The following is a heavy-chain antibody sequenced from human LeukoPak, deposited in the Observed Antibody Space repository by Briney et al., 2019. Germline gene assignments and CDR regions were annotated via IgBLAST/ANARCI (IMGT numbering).Heavy chain of an antibody. Sequence: GASVTVSCKASGYTFTSYGISWVRQAPGQGLEWMGWISAYNGNTNYAQKLQGRGTITTDTSTSTAYMDLKSRRSDDTAVVYCWRKGPPTDYRGQGTLGTVSS. J-gene: IGHJ4*02. CDR2: ISAYNGNT. V-gene: IGHV1-18*01. CDR3: WRKGPPTDY. CDR1: GYTFTSYG.